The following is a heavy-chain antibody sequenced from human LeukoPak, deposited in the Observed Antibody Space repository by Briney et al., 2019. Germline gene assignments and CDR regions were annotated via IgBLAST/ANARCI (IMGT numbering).Heavy chain of an antibody. V-gene: IGHV3-21*01. J-gene: IGHJ3*02. CDR3: ARVMDDSSGGDAFDI. D-gene: IGHD3-22*01. CDR2: ISSSSSYI. CDR1: GFTFSSYS. Sequence: GGSLRLSCAASGFTFSSYSMNWVRQAPGKGLEWVSSISSSSSYIYYADSVKGRFTISRDNAKNSLYLQMNSLRAEDTAVYYCARVMDDSSGGDAFDIWGQGTMVTVSS.